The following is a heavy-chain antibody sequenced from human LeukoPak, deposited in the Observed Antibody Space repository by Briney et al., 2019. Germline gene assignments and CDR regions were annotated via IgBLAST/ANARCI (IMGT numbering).Heavy chain of an antibody. CDR3: ARDSGPLDT. CDR1: GFTFSSYW. D-gene: IGHD1-1*01. CDR2: IWYDGSNK. Sequence: GGSLRLSCAASGFTFSSYWMSWVRQAPGKGLEWVAVIWYDGSNKYYPDSVKGRFTISRDDSKNTLYLQMDSLRAEDAAVYYCARDSGPLDTWGQGALVTVSS. V-gene: IGHV3-33*08. J-gene: IGHJ5*02.